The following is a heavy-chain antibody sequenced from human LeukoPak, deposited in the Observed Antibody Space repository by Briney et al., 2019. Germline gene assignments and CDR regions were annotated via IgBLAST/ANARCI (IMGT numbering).Heavy chain of an antibody. CDR3: AREIRCAHCGGDPPDYFDY. Sequence: QTGGSLRLSCAASGFTFSSYSMNWVRQAPGKGLEWVSYICSSSSTIYYADSVKGRFTISRDNAKNSLYLQMNSLRAEDTAVYYCAREIRCAHCGGDPPDYFDYWGQGTLVTVSS. J-gene: IGHJ4*02. CDR2: ICSSSSTI. V-gene: IGHV3-48*04. D-gene: IGHD2-21*01. CDR1: GFTFSSYS.